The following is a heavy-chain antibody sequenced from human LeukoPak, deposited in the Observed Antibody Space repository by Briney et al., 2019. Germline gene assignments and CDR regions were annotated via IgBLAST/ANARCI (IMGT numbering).Heavy chain of an antibody. CDR1: GGTFSSYA. CDR2: IIPIFGTA. J-gene: IGHJ4*02. Sequence: SVKVSCKASGGTFSSYAINWVRQAPGQGLEWMGGIIPIFGTANYAQKFQGRVTITADESTSTAYMELSSLRSEDTAVYYCAYGSGSQNAGELDYWGQGTLVTVSS. V-gene: IGHV1-69*01. D-gene: IGHD3-10*01. CDR3: AYGSGSQNAGELDY.